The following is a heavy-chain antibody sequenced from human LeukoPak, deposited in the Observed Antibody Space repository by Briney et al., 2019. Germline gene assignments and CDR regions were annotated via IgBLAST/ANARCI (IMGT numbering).Heavy chain of an antibody. CDR2: INPSGTT. D-gene: IGHD3-22*01. Sequence: ASVKVSCKASGYTFTSYYMHWVRQAPGQGLEWMGIINPSGTTNFAQKFQGRVTMTRDTSTSTVYMELSSLRSEDTAVYYCARDYDPRGDYWGQGTLVTVSS. J-gene: IGHJ4*02. CDR1: GYTFTSYY. V-gene: IGHV1-46*01. CDR3: ARDYDPRGDY.